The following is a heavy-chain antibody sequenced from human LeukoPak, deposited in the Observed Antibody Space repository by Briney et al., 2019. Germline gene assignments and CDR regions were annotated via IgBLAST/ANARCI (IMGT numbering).Heavy chain of an antibody. Sequence: SETLSLTCTVSGGSISSYYWSWIRQRPGKGLERIGYIYYSGSTNYNPSLKSRVTISVDTSKNQFSLKLSSVTAADTAVYYCAREGAHYDILTGYYGKRYFDYWGQGTLVTVSS. CDR1: GGSISSYY. V-gene: IGHV4-59*01. CDR3: AREGAHYDILTGYYGKRYFDY. CDR2: IYYSGST. D-gene: IGHD3-9*01. J-gene: IGHJ4*02.